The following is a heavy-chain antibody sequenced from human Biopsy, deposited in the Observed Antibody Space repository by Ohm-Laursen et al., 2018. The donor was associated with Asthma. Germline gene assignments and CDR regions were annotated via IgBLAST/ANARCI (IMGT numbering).Heavy chain of an antibody. CDR2: ISGSGGST. V-gene: IGHV3-23*01. D-gene: IGHD5-24*01. CDR1: GFTFSRYA. Sequence: SLRLSCTASGFTFSRYAMSWVRQAPGKGLEWVSAISGSGGSTYYADSVKGRFTISRDNSKNTLYLQMNSLRAEDTAVYYCAKESRRDGYNRRNYYFDYWGQGTLVTVSS. CDR3: AKESRRDGYNRRNYYFDY. J-gene: IGHJ4*02.